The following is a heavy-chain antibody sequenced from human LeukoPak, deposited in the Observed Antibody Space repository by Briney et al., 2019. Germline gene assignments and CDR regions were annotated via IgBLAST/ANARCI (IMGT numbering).Heavy chain of an antibody. D-gene: IGHD3-22*01. CDR1: GYTFTGYY. CDR2: INPNSGGT. J-gene: IGHJ3*02. CDR3: ARGYYYDSSGYSI. Sequence: ASVKVSCQASGYTFTGYYMHWVRQAPGQGLEWMGWINPNSGGTNYAQKFQGRLTMTRDTSISTAYMELSRLRSDDTAVYYCARGYYYDSSGYSIWGQGTMVTVSS. V-gene: IGHV1-2*02.